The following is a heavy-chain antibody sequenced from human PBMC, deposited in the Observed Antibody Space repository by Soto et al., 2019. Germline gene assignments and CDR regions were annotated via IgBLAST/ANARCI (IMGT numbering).Heavy chain of an antibody. D-gene: IGHD4-17*01. CDR1: GFTFSDYY. CDR2: ITSSSTYT. CDR3: ARDSVYCGDYELHYFDY. Sequence: QVQLVASGGGLVKPGGSLRLSCAASGFTFSDYYMSWIHQAPGKGLEWVSYITSSSTYTNYEDSVKGRFTIARDNAKNSLYLQMDSLRAEDTAVYYCARDSVYCGDYELHYFDYWGQGTLVTVSS. J-gene: IGHJ4*02. V-gene: IGHV3-11*05.